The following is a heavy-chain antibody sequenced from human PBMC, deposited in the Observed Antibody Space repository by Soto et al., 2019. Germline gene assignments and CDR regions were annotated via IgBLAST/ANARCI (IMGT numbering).Heavy chain of an antibody. Sequence: TVGSLRLSCAASGFSISDHYMSWIRQAPGKGLEWVSYSSDSGTFTKYADSVKGRFSISRDNAKNSLYLEINSLRGEDTAIYYCVRSGDNYNVLDYWGQGTPVTVSS. CDR1: GFSISDHY. J-gene: IGHJ4*02. CDR3: VRSGDNYNVLDY. V-gene: IGHV3-11*03. D-gene: IGHD3-10*02. CDR2: SSDSGTFT.